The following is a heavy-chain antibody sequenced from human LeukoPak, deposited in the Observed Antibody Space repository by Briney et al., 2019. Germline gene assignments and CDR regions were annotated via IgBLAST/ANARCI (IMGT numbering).Heavy chain of an antibody. CDR3: ARSYNWGTSYYYYGMDV. V-gene: IGHV4-59*01. CDR1: GGSISSYY. CDR2: IYYSGST. Sequence: SETLSLTCTVSGGSISSYYWSWIRQPPGKGLEWIGYIYYSGSTNYNPSLKSRVTISVDTSKNQFSLKLSSVTAADTAVYYCARSYNWGTSYYYYGMDVWGQGTTVTVSS. J-gene: IGHJ6*02. D-gene: IGHD1-1*01.